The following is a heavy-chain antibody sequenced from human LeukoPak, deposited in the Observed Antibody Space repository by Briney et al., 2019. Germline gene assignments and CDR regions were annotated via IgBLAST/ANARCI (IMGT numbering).Heavy chain of an antibody. CDR2: ISTNNGDT. V-gene: IGHV1-18*01. J-gene: IGHJ4*02. CDR1: GYTFTSYG. CDR3: ARDPPGLTLGSPGDY. Sequence: ASVKVSCKASGYTFTSYGIAWVRQAPGQGLQWMGWISTNNGDTSYSQKLQGRVTMTTDTSTNTAYMELRSLTSDDTAVYYCARDPPGLTLGSPGDYWGQGTLVIVSS. D-gene: IGHD3-16*01.